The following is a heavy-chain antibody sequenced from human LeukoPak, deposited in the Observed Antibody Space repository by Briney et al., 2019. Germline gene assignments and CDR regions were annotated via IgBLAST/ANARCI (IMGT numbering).Heavy chain of an antibody. V-gene: IGHV3-48*03. Sequence: GGSLSLSCAASGFTLSSYEMSWVRQAPGKGLEWISYITSSGTTKHYADSVKGRSTISRDNAKNSLYLELHSLRAEDTAVYYCARDVGYNLDYWGQGTLVTVSS. CDR2: ITSSGTTK. CDR1: GFTLSSYE. J-gene: IGHJ4*02. D-gene: IGHD5-24*01. CDR3: ARDVGYNLDY.